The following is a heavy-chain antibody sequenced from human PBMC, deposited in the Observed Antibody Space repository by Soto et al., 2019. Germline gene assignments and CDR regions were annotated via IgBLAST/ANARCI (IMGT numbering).Heavy chain of an antibody. CDR2: INAGNGNT. CDR3: ARSIVVVTALDY. V-gene: IGHV1-3*05. D-gene: IGHD2-21*02. J-gene: IGHJ4*02. CDR1: GYTFTSYA. Sequence: QVQLVQSGAEEKKPGASVKVSCKASGYTFTSYAMHWVRQAPGHRLEWMGWINAGNGNTKYSQKFQGRVTITRDTSASTAYKELSSLRSEDTAVYYCARSIVVVTALDYWGQGTLVTVSS.